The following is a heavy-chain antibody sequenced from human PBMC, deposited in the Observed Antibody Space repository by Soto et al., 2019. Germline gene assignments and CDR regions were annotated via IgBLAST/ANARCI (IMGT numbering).Heavy chain of an antibody. J-gene: IGHJ5*02. V-gene: IGHV3-74*01. Sequence: EVQLVESGGGLGQPGGSLRLSCAASGFTFSTYYMHWVRQAPGKGLVWVSRINSDGSRTNYADSVKGRFTTFRDNANNTLYLQLISLTAEDTAVYYCATLATGCYDWFDPWGQGTLVTVSS. D-gene: IGHD6-13*01. CDR2: INSDGSRT. CDR1: GFTFSTYY. CDR3: ATLATGCYDWFDP.